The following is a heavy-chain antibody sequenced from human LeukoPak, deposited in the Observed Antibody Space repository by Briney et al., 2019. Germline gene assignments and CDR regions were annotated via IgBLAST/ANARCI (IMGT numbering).Heavy chain of an antibody. CDR2: ISSSSSYI. CDR1: GFTFSSYS. CDR3: ARTYDSSGYYYYDAFDI. J-gene: IGHJ3*02. Sequence: GGSLRLSCAASGFTFSSYSMNWVRQAPGKGLEWVSSISSSSSYIYYADSVKGRFTISRDNAKNSLYLQMNSLRAEDTAVYYCARTYDSSGYYYYDAFDIWGQGTMVTVSS. D-gene: IGHD3-22*01. V-gene: IGHV3-21*01.